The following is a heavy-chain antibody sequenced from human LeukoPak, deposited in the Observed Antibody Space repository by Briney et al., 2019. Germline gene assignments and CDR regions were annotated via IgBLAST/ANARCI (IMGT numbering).Heavy chain of an antibody. CDR1: GFTFSSYS. D-gene: IGHD3-9*01. CDR3: ARVDYDILTGYYIYAFDI. V-gene: IGHV3-21*01. J-gene: IGHJ3*02. Sequence: GGSLRLSCAASGFTFSSYSMDWVRQAPGKGLEWVSSISGSSSYIYYADSVKGRFTISRDNAKNSLYLQMNSLRAEDTAVYYCARVDYDILTGYYIYAFDIWGQGTMVTVSS. CDR2: ISGSSSYI.